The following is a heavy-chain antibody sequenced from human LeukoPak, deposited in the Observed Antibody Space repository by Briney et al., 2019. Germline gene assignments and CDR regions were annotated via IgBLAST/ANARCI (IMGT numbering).Heavy chain of an antibody. Sequence: SETLSLTCTVSGGSISSSSYYWGWIRQPPGKGLEWIGSIYYSGSTYYNPSLKSRVTISVDTSKNQFSLRLSSVTAADTAVYYCARDRRVTAAYVDAFDIWGQGTMVTVSS. CDR3: ARDRRVTAAYVDAFDI. CDR1: GGSISSSSYY. D-gene: IGHD6-13*01. J-gene: IGHJ3*02. CDR2: IYYSGST. V-gene: IGHV4-39*07.